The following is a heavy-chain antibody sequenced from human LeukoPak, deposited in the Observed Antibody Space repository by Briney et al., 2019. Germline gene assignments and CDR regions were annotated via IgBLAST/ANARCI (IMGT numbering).Heavy chain of an antibody. CDR2: IYSGGIT. CDR3: ARRAGAYSHPYDY. Sequence: GGSLRLSCAASGFTVNDYYMSWVRQAPGKGLEWVSIIYSGGITSYADSVKGRFTISRDNSKNTLYLQMNSLGAEDTAVYYCARRAGAYSHPYDYWGQGTLVTVSS. D-gene: IGHD4/OR15-4a*01. CDR1: GFTVNDYY. V-gene: IGHV3-66*04. J-gene: IGHJ4*02.